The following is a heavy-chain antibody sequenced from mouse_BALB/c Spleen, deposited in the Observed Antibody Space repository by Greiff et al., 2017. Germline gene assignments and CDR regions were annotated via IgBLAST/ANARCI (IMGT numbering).Heavy chain of an antibody. Sequence: EVQLQQSGPELVKPGASVKIPCKASGYTFTDYNMDWVKQSHGKSLEWIGDINPNNGGTIYNQKFKGKATLTVDKSSSTAYMELRSLTSEDTAVYYCARKGSYYGSSIFAYWGQGTLVTVSA. J-gene: IGHJ3*01. CDR2: INPNNGGT. D-gene: IGHD1-1*01. CDR1: GYTFTDYN. V-gene: IGHV1-18*01. CDR3: ARKGSYYGSSIFAY.